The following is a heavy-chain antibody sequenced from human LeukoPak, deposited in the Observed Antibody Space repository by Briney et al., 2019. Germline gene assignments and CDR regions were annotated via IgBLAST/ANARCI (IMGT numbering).Heavy chain of an antibody. Sequence: SETLSPTCTVSGGSISSYYWNWIRQPPGKGLEWIGSIYYSGSTNYNPSLKSRVTMSVDTSQNQFSLKLSSVTAADTAVYYCARGVVVADVHYGMDVWGQGTTVTVSS. D-gene: IGHD2-15*01. CDR3: ARGVVVADVHYGMDV. J-gene: IGHJ6*02. V-gene: IGHV4-59*08. CDR2: IYYSGST. CDR1: GGSISSYY.